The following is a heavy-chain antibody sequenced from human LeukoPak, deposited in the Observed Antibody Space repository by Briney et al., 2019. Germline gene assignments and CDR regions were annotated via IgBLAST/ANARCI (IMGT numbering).Heavy chain of an antibody. J-gene: IGHJ3*02. Sequence: TGGSLRLSCAASGFTFSSYSMNWVRQAPGKGLEWVSSISSSSSYIYYADSVKGRFTISRDNSKNTLYLQMNSLRAEDTAVYYCARGLRYFDWLSKAFDIWGQGTMVTVSS. CDR3: ARGLRYFDWLSKAFDI. V-gene: IGHV3-21*01. D-gene: IGHD3-9*01. CDR1: GFTFSSYS. CDR2: ISSSSSYI.